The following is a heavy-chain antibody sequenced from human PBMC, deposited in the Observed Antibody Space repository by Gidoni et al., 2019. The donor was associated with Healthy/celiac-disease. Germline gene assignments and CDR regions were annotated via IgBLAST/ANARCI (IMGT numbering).Heavy chain of an antibody. V-gene: IGHV3-74*01. J-gene: IGHJ5*02. CDR2: MNSDGSST. D-gene: IGHD3-3*01. CDR3: ARDAGIYDFWSGQNWFDP. CDR1: AFTFCSYW. Sequence: EVQLVESGGGLVQPGGSLSLSCAASAFTFCSYWRHWVRQAPGKGLVWVSRMNSDGSSTSYADSVKGRFTISRDNAKNTLYLQMNSLRAEDTAVYYCARDAGIYDFWSGQNWFDPWGQGTLVTVSS.